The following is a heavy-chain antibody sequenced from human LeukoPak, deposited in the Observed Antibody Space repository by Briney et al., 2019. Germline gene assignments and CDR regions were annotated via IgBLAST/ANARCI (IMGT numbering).Heavy chain of an antibody. J-gene: IGHJ4*02. CDR1: GFTVSGNY. Sequence: PRGSLRLSCAASGFTVSGNYMSWVRQAPGKGLEWLSVIHRGGNTYYADSVKGRFTISRDSSKNTVFLQVDSLRAEDTAVYYCARDPGYGLGVDYGDYWGQGTLVTVSS. CDR2: IHRGGNT. CDR3: ARDPGYGLGVDYGDY. V-gene: IGHV3-66*01. D-gene: IGHD3-10*01.